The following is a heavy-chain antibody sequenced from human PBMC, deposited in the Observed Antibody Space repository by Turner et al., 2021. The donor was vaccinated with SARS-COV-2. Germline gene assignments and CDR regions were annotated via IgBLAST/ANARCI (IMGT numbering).Heavy chain of an antibody. CDR3: AKGGGPYCSGGSCYPGSFDY. V-gene: IGHV3-30*18. CDR1: GFTFSSYG. Sequence: QVQLVDSGGGVVQPGRSLRLSCAASGFTFSSYGMHWVRQAPGKGLEWVAVISYDGSNKYYGDSVKGRFTISRDNSKNTLYLQMNSLRAEDTAVYYCAKGGGPYCSGGSCYPGSFDYWGQGTLVTVSS. CDR2: ISYDGSNK. D-gene: IGHD2-15*01. J-gene: IGHJ4*02.